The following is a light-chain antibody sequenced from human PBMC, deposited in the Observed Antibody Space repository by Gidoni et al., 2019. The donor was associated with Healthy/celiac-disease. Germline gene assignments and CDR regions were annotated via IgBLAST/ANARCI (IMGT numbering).Light chain of an antibody. CDR2: WAS. CDR3: QQYYSTPRT. Sequence: IVITQSPESLAVSLGERATINCKSSQSVLYSSNNKNYLAWYQQKPGQPPKLLIYWASTRESGVPDRFSGSGSGTDFTLTISSLQAEDVAVYYCQQYYSTPRTFGPGTKVDIK. CDR1: QSVLYSSNNKNY. J-gene: IGKJ3*01. V-gene: IGKV4-1*01.